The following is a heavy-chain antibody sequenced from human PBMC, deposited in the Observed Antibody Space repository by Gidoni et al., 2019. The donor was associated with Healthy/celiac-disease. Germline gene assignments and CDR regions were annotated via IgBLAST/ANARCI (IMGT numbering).Heavy chain of an antibody. Sequence: QVQLVQSGAEVKKPGASVKVSCKASGYTFTSYDINWVRQATGQGLEWMGWMNPNSGNTGYAQKFQGRVTMTRNTSISTAYMELSSLRSEDTAVYYCARWGKYSSGWYATLRGRTNIGGFDIWGQGTMVTVSS. CDR3: ARWGKYSSGWYATLRGRTNIGGFDI. J-gene: IGHJ3*02. D-gene: IGHD6-19*01. V-gene: IGHV1-8*01. CDR2: MNPNSGNT. CDR1: GYTFTSYD.